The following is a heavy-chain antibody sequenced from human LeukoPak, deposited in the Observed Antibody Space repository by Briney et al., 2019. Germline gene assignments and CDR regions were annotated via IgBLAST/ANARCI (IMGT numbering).Heavy chain of an antibody. V-gene: IGHV4-59*02. J-gene: IGHJ4*02. D-gene: IGHD6-19*01. CDR2: IYYSGST. CDR1: GDSVSSYY. Sequence: SETLSLTCTVSGDSVSSYYWSWMRQPPGKGLEGVGYIYYSGSTNYNPSLKSRLTISVDTSKNQFSLKLRSVTAADTAVYYCARYIAVAGTFYFDYWGQGTLVTVSS. CDR3: ARYIAVAGTFYFDY.